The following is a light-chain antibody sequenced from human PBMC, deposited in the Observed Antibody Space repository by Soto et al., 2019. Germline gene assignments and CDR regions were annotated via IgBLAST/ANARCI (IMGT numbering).Light chain of an antibody. Sequence: QSALTQPASVSGSPGQSITISCTGTSSDVGSYNLVSWYQQHPGKAPKLMIYEGSKRPSGVSNRFSGSKSGNTASLTISGLQAEDEADYYCCSYAGSDVVFGGGTKLTDL. J-gene: IGLJ2*01. CDR1: SSDVGSYNL. CDR3: CSYAGSDVV. CDR2: EGS. V-gene: IGLV2-23*01.